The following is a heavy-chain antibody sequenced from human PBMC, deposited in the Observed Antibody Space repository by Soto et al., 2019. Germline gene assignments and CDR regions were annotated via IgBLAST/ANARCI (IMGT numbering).Heavy chain of an antibody. CDR3: ARHYSTLYYYYGMDV. D-gene: IGHD6-13*01. V-gene: IGHV5-10-1*01. CDR2: IDPSDSYT. J-gene: IGHJ6*02. CDR1: GNNFTIYW. Sequence: GESLKISCKGSGNNFTIYWISWVRQMPGKGLEWMGRIDPSDSYTNYSPSFQGHVTFSADKSISTAYLQWSSLKASDTAMYYCARHYSTLYYYYGMDVWGQGTTVTVSS.